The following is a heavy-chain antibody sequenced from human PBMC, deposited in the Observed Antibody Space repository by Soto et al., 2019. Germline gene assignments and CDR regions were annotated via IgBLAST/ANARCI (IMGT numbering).Heavy chain of an antibody. CDR3: ARHGDDYGEPIDY. CDR1: GGSISSSSYY. D-gene: IGHD4-17*01. CDR2: IYYSGST. V-gene: IGHV4-61*05. Sequence: SETLSLTCTVSGGSISSSSYYWGWIRQPPGKGLEWIGYIYYSGSTNYNPSLKSRVTISVDTSKNQFSLKLSSVTAADTAVYYCARHGDDYGEPIDYWGQGTLVTVSS. J-gene: IGHJ4*02.